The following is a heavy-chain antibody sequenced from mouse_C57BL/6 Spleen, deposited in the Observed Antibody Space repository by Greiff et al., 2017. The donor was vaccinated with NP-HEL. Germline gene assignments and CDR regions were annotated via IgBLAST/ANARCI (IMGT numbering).Heavy chain of an antibody. CDR3: TFTTVVATDFDY. CDR2: IDPETGGT. D-gene: IGHD1-1*01. J-gene: IGHJ2*01. Sequence: VQLQQSGAELVRPGASVTLSCKASGYTFTDYEMHWVKQTPVHGLEWIGAIDPETGGTAYIQKFKGKAILTADKSSSTAYMELRSLTSEDSAVYYCTFTTVVATDFDYWGQGTTLTVSS. V-gene: IGHV1-15*01. CDR1: GYTFTDYE.